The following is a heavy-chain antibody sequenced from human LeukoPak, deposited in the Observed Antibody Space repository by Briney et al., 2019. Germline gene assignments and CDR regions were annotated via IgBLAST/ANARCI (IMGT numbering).Heavy chain of an antibody. V-gene: IGHV3-21*01. Sequence: GGSLRLSCAASGFTFSSYSMNWVRLAPGKGLEWVSSISSSSSYIYYADSVKGRFTISRDNAKNSLYLQMNSLRAEDTAVYYCARDRRDFWSGYCWGPGTLVTVSS. CDR2: ISSSSSYI. D-gene: IGHD3-3*01. CDR3: ARDRRDFWSGYC. J-gene: IGHJ4*02. CDR1: GFTFSSYS.